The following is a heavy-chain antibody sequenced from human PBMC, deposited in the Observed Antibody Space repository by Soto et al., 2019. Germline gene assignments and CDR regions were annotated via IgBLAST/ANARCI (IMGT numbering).Heavy chain of an antibody. CDR2: INVYNGNT. D-gene: IGHD6-19*01. V-gene: IGHV1-18*04. CDR1: GYTFTSNS. Sequence: ASVKVSCKASGYTFTSNSIGWVRQAPGQGLEWMGWINVYNGNTKYAQQLQGRVTLTTDTSTSTAYMDLRSLRSDDTAVYYCARISSACSGWLPDYCGQGTLVTVSS. CDR3: ARISSACSGWLPDY. J-gene: IGHJ4*02.